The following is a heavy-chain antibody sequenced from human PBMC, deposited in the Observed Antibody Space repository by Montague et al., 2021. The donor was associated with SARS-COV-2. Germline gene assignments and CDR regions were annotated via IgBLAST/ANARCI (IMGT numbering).Heavy chain of an antibody. D-gene: IGHD5/OR15-5a*01. CDR3: ARHMGHVPVSVTGANWFDP. CDR1: GASISTSTDH. J-gene: IGHJ5*02. CDR2: FSYSDST. Sequence: SETLSLTCSVSGASISTSTDHWAWIRQSPGKGLEWVGSFSYSDSTYYNPSLRSRVTISVDSSKNQFSLKLNSVTAADTAIYYCARHMGHVPVSVTGANWFDPWGQGTLVTVSS. V-gene: IGHV4-39*01.